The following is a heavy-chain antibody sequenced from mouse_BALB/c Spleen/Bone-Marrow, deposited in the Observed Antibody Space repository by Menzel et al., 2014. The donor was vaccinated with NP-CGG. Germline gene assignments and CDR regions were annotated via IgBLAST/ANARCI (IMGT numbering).Heavy chain of an antibody. CDR3: ARGGAYWYFDV. J-gene: IGHJ1*01. CDR2: IYPYNGGT. V-gene: IGHV1S29*02. CDR1: GYTFTDYN. Sequence: VHVKQSGPVLVKPGASVKISCKASGYTFTDYNMHWVKQSHGKSLEWIGYIYPYNGGTGYSQKFKNKATLTVDNSSSTAYMEFRSLTSEDSAVYYCARGGAYWYFDVWGAGTTVTVSS.